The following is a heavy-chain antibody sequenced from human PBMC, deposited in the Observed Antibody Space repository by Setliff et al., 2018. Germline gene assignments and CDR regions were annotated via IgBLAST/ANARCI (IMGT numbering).Heavy chain of an antibody. CDR2: IRSRNDGGTT. CDR3: TSAKLERQTGHHYYMDV. J-gene: IGHJ6*03. D-gene: IGHD1-1*01. CDR1: GLTFSHAW. Sequence: PGGSLRLSCAASGLTFSHAWMTWVRQSPGKGLEWVGRIRSRNDGGTTDYAAPVKGRFTFSRDDSKNTLYLQMNNLKTEDTATYYCTSAKLERQTGHHYYMDVWGKGTTVTVSS. V-gene: IGHV3-15*01.